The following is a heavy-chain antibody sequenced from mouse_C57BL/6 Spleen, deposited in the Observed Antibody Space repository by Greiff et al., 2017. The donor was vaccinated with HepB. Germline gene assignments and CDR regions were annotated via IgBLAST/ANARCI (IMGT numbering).Heavy chain of an antibody. CDR1: GFSLSTSGMG. D-gene: IGHD3-2*02. J-gene: IGHJ3*01. CDR3: AQTAQATRFAY. V-gene: IGHV8-12*01. CDR2: IYWDDDK. Sequence: QVQLKESGPGILQSSQTLSLTCSFSGFSLSTSGMGVSWIRQPSGKGLEWLAHIYWDDDKRYNPSLKSRLTISKDTSRNQVFLKITSVDTADTATYYCAQTAQATRFAYWGQGTLVTVSA.